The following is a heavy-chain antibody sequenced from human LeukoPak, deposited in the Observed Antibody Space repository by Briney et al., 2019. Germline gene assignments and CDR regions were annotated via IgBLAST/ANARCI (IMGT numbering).Heavy chain of an antibody. Sequence: QPGRSLRLSCAASGFTFSSYGMHWVRQAPGKGLEWVAFIRHDGSNKYYADSVKGRFTISRDNSKNTLYLQMISLRADNTAVYYCAKDRQPLEYGSSSMDYWGQGTLVTVSS. D-gene: IGHD6-6*01. CDR3: AKDRQPLEYGSSSMDY. CDR1: GFTFSSYG. V-gene: IGHV3-30*02. CDR2: IRHDGSNK. J-gene: IGHJ4*02.